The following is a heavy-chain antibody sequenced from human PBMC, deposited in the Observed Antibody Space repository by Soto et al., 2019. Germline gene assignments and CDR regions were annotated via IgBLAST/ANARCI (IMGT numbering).Heavy chain of an antibody. CDR3: ARTEADEDSSGYYSISTFDY. D-gene: IGHD3-22*01. CDR1: GGSISSGGYY. CDR2: IYYSGST. Sequence: QVQLQESGPGLVKPSQTLSLTCTVSGGSISSGGYYWSWIRQHPGKGLEWIGYIYYSGSTYYNPSLKSRVTISVDTSKNQFSLKLSSVTAADTAVYYCARTEADEDSSGYYSISTFDYWGQGTLVTVSS. V-gene: IGHV4-31*03. J-gene: IGHJ4*02.